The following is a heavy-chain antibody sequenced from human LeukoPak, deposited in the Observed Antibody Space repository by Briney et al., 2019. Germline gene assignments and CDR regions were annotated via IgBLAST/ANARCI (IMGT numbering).Heavy chain of an antibody. J-gene: IGHJ5*02. CDR3: ASVRGITMVRGVFDP. D-gene: IGHD3-10*01. V-gene: IGHV3-21*01. CDR1: GFTFSSYS. CDR2: ISSSSSYI. Sequence: PGGSLRLSCAASGFTFSSYSMNWVRQAPGKGLEWVSSISSSSSYIYYADSVKGRFTISRDNAKNSLYLQMNSLRAEDTAVYYCASVRGITMVRGVFDPWGQGTLVTVSS.